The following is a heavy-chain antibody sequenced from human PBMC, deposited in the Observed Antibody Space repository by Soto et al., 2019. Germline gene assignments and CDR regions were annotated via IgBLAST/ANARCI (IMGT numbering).Heavy chain of an antibody. D-gene: IGHD3-3*01. V-gene: IGHV1-46*01. CDR1: GYTVTTHY. Sequence: QVQLVQFGAEVKKPGASVKISCTASGYTVTTHYMHWVRQAPGRGLEWMGAINPGSGAAKYTQTFQARVTMTRDTSTNTVYMEMSALRSEDTAVFYCARGGEVGVAGSAAFDMWGQGTMVTVSS. J-gene: IGHJ3*02. CDR3: ARGGEVGVAGSAAFDM. CDR2: INPGSGAA.